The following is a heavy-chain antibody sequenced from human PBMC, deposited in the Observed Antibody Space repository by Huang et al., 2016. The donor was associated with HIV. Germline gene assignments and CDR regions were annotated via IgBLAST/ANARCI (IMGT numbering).Heavy chain of an antibody. J-gene: IGHJ5*02. Sequence: QVQLVQYGAEVEKPGASVNLSCKASGFNFLTYALHWVRQAPGQRLEWMGWINGDGLTKYSQKFQGRVTITRDRSASTVYVDFKSLTYEDTAVYYCARDKEAGTPFFDPWGQGTLVTVSS. CDR1: GFNFLTYA. CDR3: ARDKEAGTPFFDP. CDR2: INGDGLT. D-gene: IGHD6-19*01. V-gene: IGHV1-3*01.